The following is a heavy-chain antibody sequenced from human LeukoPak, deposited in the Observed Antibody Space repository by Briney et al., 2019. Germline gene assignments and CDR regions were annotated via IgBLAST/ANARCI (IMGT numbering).Heavy chain of an antibody. V-gene: IGHV3-21*01. D-gene: IGHD5-12*01. J-gene: IGHJ6*02. CDR1: GFTFSSYS. CDR2: ISSSSSHI. CDR3: ARMLRDSNYYYYGMDV. Sequence: GGSLRLSCAASGFTFSSYSMNWVRQAPGKGLEWVSSISSSSSHIYYADSVKGRFTISRDNAKNSLYLQMNSLRAADTAVYYCARMLRDSNYYYYGMDVWGQGTTVTVSS.